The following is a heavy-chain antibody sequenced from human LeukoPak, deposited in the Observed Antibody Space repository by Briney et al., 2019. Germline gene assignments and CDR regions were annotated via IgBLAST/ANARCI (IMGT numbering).Heavy chain of an antibody. J-gene: IGHJ4*02. V-gene: IGHV3-30*18. CDR2: ISYDGSNK. CDR1: GFTFSSYG. Sequence: GGSLRLSCAASGFTFSSYGMHWVRQAPGKGLGWVAVISYDGSNKYYADSVKGRFTISRDNSKNTLYLQMNSLRAEDTAVYYCAKDRGSSWTGFFDYWGQGTLVTVSS. CDR3: AKDRGSSWTGFFDY. D-gene: IGHD6-13*01.